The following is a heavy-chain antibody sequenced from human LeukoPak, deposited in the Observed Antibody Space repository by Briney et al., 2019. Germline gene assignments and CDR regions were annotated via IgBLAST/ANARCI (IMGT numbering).Heavy chain of an antibody. CDR1: GGSISSYY. CDR2: IYYSGST. CDR3: AGTYCCGDRYLDY. J-gene: IGHJ4*02. V-gene: IGHV4-59*01. Sequence: SETLSLTCTVSGGSISSYYWSWIRQPPGKGLEWIGYIYYSGSTNYNPSLKSRVTISVDTSKNQFSLKLSSVTAADTAVYYCAGTYCCGDRYLDYWGPGTLVTVSS. D-gene: IGHD2-21*02.